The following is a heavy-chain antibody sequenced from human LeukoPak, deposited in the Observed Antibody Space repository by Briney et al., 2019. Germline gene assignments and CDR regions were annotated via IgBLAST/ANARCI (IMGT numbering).Heavy chain of an antibody. V-gene: IGHV4-59*08. CDR2: IYDSGST. CDR3: ARPLIAPPDAFDI. Sequence: PAETLSLTCTVSGGSISSYDLSWIRQPPGKGLEWIGYIYDSGSTNYNPSLKSRVTISVDTSKNQFSLKMSSVTAADTAVYYCARPLIAPPDAFDIWGQGTMVTASS. J-gene: IGHJ3*02. CDR1: GGSISSYD.